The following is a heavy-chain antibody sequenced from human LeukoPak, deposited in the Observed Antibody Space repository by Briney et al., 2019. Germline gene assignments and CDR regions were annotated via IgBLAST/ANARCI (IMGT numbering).Heavy chain of an antibody. CDR2: IYYSGST. CDR3: AREVAIDGGNWFDP. V-gene: IGHV4-31*03. D-gene: IGHD5-12*01. Sequence: SETLSLTCTVSGGSISSGGYYWSWIRQHPGKGLEWIGYIYYSGSTYYNPSLKSRVTIPVDTSKNQFSLKLSSVTAADTAVYYCAREVAIDGGNWFDPWGQGTLVTVSS. CDR1: GGSISSGGYY. J-gene: IGHJ5*02.